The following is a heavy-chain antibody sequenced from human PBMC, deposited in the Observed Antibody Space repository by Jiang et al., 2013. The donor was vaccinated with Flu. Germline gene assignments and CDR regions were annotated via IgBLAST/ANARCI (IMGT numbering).Heavy chain of an antibody. CDR3: ARGSRYFDSSGYQPLDS. Sequence: KPSETLSLTCTVSSASISTYYWTWIRQPPGKGLEWIGYIVNSGSTIYNPSLKSRVYMSADTSKNQISLRLVSVTAADTAFYYCARGSRYFDSSGYQPLDSWGQGTLVTVSS. J-gene: IGHJ4*02. D-gene: IGHD3-22*01. V-gene: IGHV4-59*01. CDR1: SASISTYY. CDR2: IVNSGST.